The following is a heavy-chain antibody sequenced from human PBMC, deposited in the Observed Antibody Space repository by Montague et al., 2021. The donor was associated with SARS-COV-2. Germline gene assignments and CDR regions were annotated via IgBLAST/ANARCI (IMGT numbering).Heavy chain of an antibody. CDR3: ARLPTGFPNWFDT. CDR1: GASISLNSHS. Sequence: SETLSLTCTVSGASISLNSHSWGWLRQPPGRGLEWITTVHNTGNSYHNSSLQSRVTISRDTSQRQASLRLNFMTTADTAVYYCARLPTGFPNWFDTWGQGILVTVSS. D-gene: IGHD3-9*01. J-gene: IGHJ5*02. CDR2: VHNTGNS. V-gene: IGHV4-39*01.